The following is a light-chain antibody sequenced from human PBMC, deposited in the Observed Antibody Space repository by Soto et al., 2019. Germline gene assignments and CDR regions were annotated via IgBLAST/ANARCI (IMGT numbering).Light chain of an antibody. CDR1: QSVSSN. Sequence: EIVLTQSPATLSLSPGERATLSCRASQSVSSNLAWYQQKPGQAPRLLIHGASTRATGIPARFSGSGSGTGFTLTISSLQSEDFAVYYCQQYHNWPPWTFGQGTKVDIK. CDR3: QQYHNWPPWT. J-gene: IGKJ1*01. CDR2: GAS. V-gene: IGKV3-15*01.